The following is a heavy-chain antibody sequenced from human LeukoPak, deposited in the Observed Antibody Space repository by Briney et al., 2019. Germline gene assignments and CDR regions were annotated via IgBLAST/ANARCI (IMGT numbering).Heavy chain of an antibody. Sequence: PGGPLRLSCVASGFTVSSNYMSWVRQAPGKGLEWVSVIYSAGNTYYADSVKGRFTISRHNSENTLYLHMNSLRVEDTAVYFCARGGTPGYSSGRIDYWGQGTLVTVSS. CDR1: GFTVSSNY. D-gene: IGHD6-19*01. CDR3: ARGGTPGYSSGRIDY. V-gene: IGHV3-53*04. J-gene: IGHJ4*02. CDR2: IYSAGNT.